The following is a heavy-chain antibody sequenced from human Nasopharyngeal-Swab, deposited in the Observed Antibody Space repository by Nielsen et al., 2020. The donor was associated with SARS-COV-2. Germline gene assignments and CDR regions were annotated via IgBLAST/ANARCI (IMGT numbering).Heavy chain of an antibody. CDR1: GFTFISYE. CDR2: ISSSGSTI. Sequence: GESLKIACAASGFTFISYEMNWVRQAPGKGLEWVSYISSSGSTIYYADSVKGRFTISRDNAKNSLYLQMHSLRAEDTAVYYCAREGLNTGTFDYWGQGTLVTVSS. CDR3: AREGLNTGTFDY. V-gene: IGHV3-48*03. D-gene: IGHD1-1*01. J-gene: IGHJ4*02.